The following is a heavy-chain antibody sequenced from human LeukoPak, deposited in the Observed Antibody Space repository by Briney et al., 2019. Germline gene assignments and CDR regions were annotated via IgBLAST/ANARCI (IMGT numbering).Heavy chain of an antibody. D-gene: IGHD3-22*01. Sequence: SETLSLTCTVSGGSISSGDYYWRWLRQPPGKGLEWIGYIYYSGSTYYNPSLKSRVTISVDTSKNQFSLKLSSVTAADTAVYYCARVVSGDYDSSGYYLPIWGQGTMVTVSS. V-gene: IGHV4-30-4*01. J-gene: IGHJ3*02. CDR3: ARVVSGDYDSSGYYLPI. CDR1: GGSISSGDYY. CDR2: IYYSGST.